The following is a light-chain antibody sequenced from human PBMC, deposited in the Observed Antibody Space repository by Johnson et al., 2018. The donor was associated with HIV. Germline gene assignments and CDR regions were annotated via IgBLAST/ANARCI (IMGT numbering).Light chain of an antibody. Sequence: QSVLTQPPSVSAAPGQKVTISCSGSSSNIGNNYVSWYQQLPGTAPKLLIYENTKRPSGIPDRFSGSKSGTSATLGITGLQTGDEADYYCGTWDTSLTAYVFGAATKVAVL. J-gene: IGLJ1*01. CDR2: ENT. CDR3: GTWDTSLTAYV. V-gene: IGLV1-51*02. CDR1: SSNIGNNY.